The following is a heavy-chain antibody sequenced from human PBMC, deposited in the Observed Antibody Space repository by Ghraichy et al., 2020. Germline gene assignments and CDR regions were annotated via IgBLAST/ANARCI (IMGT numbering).Heavy chain of an antibody. J-gene: IGHJ4*02. CDR1: GFTFSNAW. V-gene: IGHV3-15*01. D-gene: IGHD6-19*01. CDR2: IKSNTDGGTA. CDR3: STDPSWLALDH. Sequence: GGSLRLSCAASGFTFSNAWMNWVRQAPGKGLELVGRIKSNTDGGTADYAAPVKGRFTISRDDSETTLYLQMNSLKTEDTAVYYCSTDPSWLALDHWGQGTLVTVSS.